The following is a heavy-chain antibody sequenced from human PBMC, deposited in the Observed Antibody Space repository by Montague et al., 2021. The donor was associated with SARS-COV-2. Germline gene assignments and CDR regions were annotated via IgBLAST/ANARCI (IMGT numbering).Heavy chain of an antibody. CDR3: ARQESSSGWFKQDAFDI. V-gene: IGHV4-39*01. D-gene: IGHD6-19*01. CDR1: GGSISSSSYY. Sequence: SETLSLTCTVSGGSISSSSYYWGWIRQPPGKGLEWIGGIYYSGSTYYNPSLKSRVTISVDTSKNQFSLKLSSVTAADTAVYYCARQESSSGWFKQDAFDIWGQGTMVTVSS. J-gene: IGHJ3*02. CDR2: IYYSGST.